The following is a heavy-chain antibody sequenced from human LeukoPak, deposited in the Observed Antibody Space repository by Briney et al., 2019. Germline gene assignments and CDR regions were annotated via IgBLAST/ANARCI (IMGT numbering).Heavy chain of an antibody. CDR1: GFTFSSYA. Sequence: EGSLRLSCAASGFTFSSYAMSWVRQAPGKGLEWVSAISGSGGSTYYADSVKGRFTISRDNSKNTLYLQMNSLRAEDTAVYYCAKVFGESGGVFDYWGQGTLVTVSS. D-gene: IGHD3-10*02. J-gene: IGHJ4*02. CDR2: ISGSGGST. CDR3: AKVFGESGGVFDY. V-gene: IGHV3-23*01.